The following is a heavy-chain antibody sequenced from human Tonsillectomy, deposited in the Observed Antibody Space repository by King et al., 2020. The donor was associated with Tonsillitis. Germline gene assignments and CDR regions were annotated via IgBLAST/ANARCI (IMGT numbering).Heavy chain of an antibody. D-gene: IGHD3-22*01. CDR2: ISYDGSNK. CDR3: ARLSGYDSSGYYQTDRYYYYRGMDV. V-gene: IGHV3-30*03. Sequence: VQLVESGGGVVQPGRSLRLSCAASGFTFSSNGMHWVRQAPGKGLEWVAVISYDGSNKYYADSVKGRFTISRDNSKNTLYLQMNSLRTEDTAVYYCARLSGYDSSGYYQTDRYYYYRGMDVWGQGSTVTVSS. J-gene: IGHJ6*02. CDR1: GFTFSSNG.